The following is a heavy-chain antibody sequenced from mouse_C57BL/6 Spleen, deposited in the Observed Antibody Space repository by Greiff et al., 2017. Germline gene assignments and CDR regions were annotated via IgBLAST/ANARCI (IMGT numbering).Heavy chain of an antibody. CDR2: ISSGGDYI. CDR3: TRDYYGSSPWFAY. D-gene: IGHD1-1*01. J-gene: IGHJ3*01. Sequence: EVKVEESGEGLVKPGGSLKLSCAASGFTFSSYAMSWVRQTPEKRLEWVAYISSGGDYIYYADTVKGRFTISRDTARNTLYLQMSSLKSEDTAMYYCTRDYYGSSPWFAYWGQGTLVTVSA. V-gene: IGHV5-9-1*02. CDR1: GFTFSSYA.